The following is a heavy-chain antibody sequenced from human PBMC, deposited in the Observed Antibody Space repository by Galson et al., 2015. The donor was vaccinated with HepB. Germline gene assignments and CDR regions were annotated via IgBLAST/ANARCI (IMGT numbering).Heavy chain of an antibody. D-gene: IGHD6-6*01. CDR3: AKGGIIATLYYGMEV. Sequence: SLRLSCAASGFTFSNYAMSWVRQAPGKGLEWVSCLSGSGNRTHFADSVKGRFTISRDNSKNMVYLQMNSLRAEDTAVYYCAKGGIIATLYYGMEVWGQGTTVTVSS. CDR2: LSGSGNRT. J-gene: IGHJ6*02. V-gene: IGHV3-23*01. CDR1: GFTFSNYA.